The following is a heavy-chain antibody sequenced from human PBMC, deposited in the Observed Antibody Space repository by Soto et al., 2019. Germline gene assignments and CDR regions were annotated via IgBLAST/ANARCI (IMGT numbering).Heavy chain of an antibody. CDR3: VRELHDYFAADVLQVAN. CDR1: GFTFSSYE. D-gene: IGHD5-12*01. CDR2: ISSTGSGT. Sequence: GGSLRLSCAASGFTFSSYEMPWVRQAPGKGLEWVSYISSTGSGTHYADSVKGRFTISRDNARNSLYLQMNSLRAEDTAIYYCVRELHDYFAADVLQVANWGQGTLVTVSS. V-gene: IGHV3-48*03. J-gene: IGHJ4*02.